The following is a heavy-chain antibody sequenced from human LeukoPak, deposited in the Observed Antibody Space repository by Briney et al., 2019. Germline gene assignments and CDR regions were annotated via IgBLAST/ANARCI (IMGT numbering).Heavy chain of an antibody. Sequence: ASVKVSCKASGYTFTSYDINWVRQATGQGLEWMGWMNPNSGNTGYAQKFQGRVTITRNTSISTAYMELSSLRSEDTAVYYCARVAGDIVVVPAAMEGDWFDPWGQGTLVTVSS. V-gene: IGHV1-8*01. CDR2: MNPNSGNT. CDR1: GYTFTSYD. J-gene: IGHJ5*02. CDR3: ARVAGDIVVVPAAMEGDWFDP. D-gene: IGHD2-2*01.